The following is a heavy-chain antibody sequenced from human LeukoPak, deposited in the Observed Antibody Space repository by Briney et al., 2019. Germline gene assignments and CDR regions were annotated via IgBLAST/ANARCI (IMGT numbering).Heavy chain of an antibody. Sequence: GGSLRLSCAASGFTFSSYAMSWVRQAPGKGLEWVSAISGSGGSTYYADSVKGRFTISRDNSKNTLYLQMNSLRAEDTAVYYCAKLTYYDVLTGYYSSYYFDSWGQGTLDTVSS. J-gene: IGHJ4*02. D-gene: IGHD3-9*01. CDR3: AKLTYYDVLTGYYSSYYFDS. V-gene: IGHV3-23*01. CDR1: GFTFSSYA. CDR2: ISGSGGST.